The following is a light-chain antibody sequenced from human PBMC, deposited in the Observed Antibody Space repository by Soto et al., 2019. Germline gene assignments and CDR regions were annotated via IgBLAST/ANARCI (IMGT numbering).Light chain of an antibody. CDR2: EVS. CDR1: SSDVGGYNY. CDR3: SSYTSSITPDV. V-gene: IGLV2-14*01. Sequence: QSALTQPASVSGSPGQSITISCTGTSSDVGGYNYVSWYQQHPGKAPKLMIYEVSNRPSGVSNRFSGSKSGNTASLTISGLQADDEAEYYCSSYTSSITPDVFGTGTKLTVL. J-gene: IGLJ1*01.